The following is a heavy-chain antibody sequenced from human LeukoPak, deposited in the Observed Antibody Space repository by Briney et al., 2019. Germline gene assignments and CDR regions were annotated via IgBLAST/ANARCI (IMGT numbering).Heavy chain of an antibody. CDR3: ARSSITVRADY. CDR2: IYSGGSI. V-gene: IGHV3-66*01. CDR1: GFTVSNNY. Sequence: SGGSLRLSCAASGFTVSNNYMSWVRQAPGKGLEWVSVIYSGGSIYYADSVKGRFTISRDNSKNTLYLQMNSLRADDTAVYYCARSSITVRADYWGQGTLVTVSS. J-gene: IGHJ4*02. D-gene: IGHD6-6*01.